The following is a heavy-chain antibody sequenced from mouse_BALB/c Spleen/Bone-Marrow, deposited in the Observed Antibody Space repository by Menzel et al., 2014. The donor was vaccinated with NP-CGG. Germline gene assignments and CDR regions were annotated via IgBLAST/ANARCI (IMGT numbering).Heavy chain of an antibody. CDR1: GLTFSSYG. Sequence: EVKLVESGGGLVQPGGSLKLSCVASGLTFSSYGMSWVRQTPDKRLELVATINNNGGSTYYPDSVKGQFTISRDNAKNTLYQQMSSLKSEDTAMYYCARVYGWYFDVWAQGPRSPSPQ. J-gene: IGHJ1*01. CDR3: ARVYGWYFDV. D-gene: IGHD1-1*01. V-gene: IGHV5-6-3*01. CDR2: INNNGGST.